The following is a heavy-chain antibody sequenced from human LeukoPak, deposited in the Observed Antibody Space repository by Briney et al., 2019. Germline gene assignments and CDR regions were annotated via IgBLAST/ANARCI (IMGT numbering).Heavy chain of an antibody. Sequence: GGSLRLSCAASKLTSSNYWMNWVRQAPGKGLEWVANIRQDGTERSYVDSVKGRFTISRDNAKNTLFLQMNSLRAEDTAVYYCARDLSLTMVRGVIDWGQGTLVTVSS. D-gene: IGHD3-10*01. CDR3: ARDLSLTMVRGVID. V-gene: IGHV3-7*01. J-gene: IGHJ4*02. CDR1: KLTSSNYW. CDR2: IRQDGTER.